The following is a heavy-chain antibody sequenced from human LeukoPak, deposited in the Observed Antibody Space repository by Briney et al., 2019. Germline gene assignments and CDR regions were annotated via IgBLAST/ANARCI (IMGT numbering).Heavy chain of an antibody. J-gene: IGHJ3*02. CDR1: GGSLSSSNR. V-gene: IGHV4-4*02. Sequence: SETLSLTCAVSGGSLSSSNRWSWVRQPPGKGLEWIGVIYHSGSTNYNPSLKSRVTISVDKSKNQFSLKLSSVTAADTAMYYCARAGDYYESSGYLLINAFDIWGQGTMVTVSS. CDR2: IYHSGST. D-gene: IGHD3-22*01. CDR3: ARAGDYYESSGYLLINAFDI.